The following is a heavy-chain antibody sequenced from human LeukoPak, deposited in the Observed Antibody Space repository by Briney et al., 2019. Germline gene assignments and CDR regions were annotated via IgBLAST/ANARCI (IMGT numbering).Heavy chain of an antibody. Sequence: GGSLRLSCVASGFTFSTYTFNWVQQAAGKGLEWLSYISSGGLTIFYADSVKGRFTISRDNTKNAIYLDMTNLRAEDTAVYYCARDFDYGDYIDFWGQGTLVAVSS. V-gene: IGHV3-48*04. CDR2: ISSGGLTI. CDR1: GFTFSTYT. CDR3: ARDFDYGDYIDF. D-gene: IGHD4/OR15-4a*01. J-gene: IGHJ4*02.